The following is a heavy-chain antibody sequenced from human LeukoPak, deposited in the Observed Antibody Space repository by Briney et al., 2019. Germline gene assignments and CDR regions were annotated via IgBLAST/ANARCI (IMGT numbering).Heavy chain of an antibody. CDR1: GDSISSSYW. J-gene: IGHJ4*02. Sequence: SGTLSLTCAVSGDSISSSYWWTWVCRPPGKGLEWIGEIHPSGTTIYNPSLKSRVTISVDRSKNHFPLNLNSVTAADTAVYYCARRRDGSPWYENYWGQGTLVTVSS. CDR3: ARRRDGSPWYENY. D-gene: IGHD6-19*01. V-gene: IGHV4-4*02. CDR2: IHPSGTT.